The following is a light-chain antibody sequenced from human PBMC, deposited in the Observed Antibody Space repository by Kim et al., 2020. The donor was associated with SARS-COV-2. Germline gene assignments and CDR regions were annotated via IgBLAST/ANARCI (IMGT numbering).Light chain of an antibody. V-gene: IGKV1-5*03. Sequence: DIQMTQSPSTLSTSVGDRVTITCRASQSIRIYLAWYQKKPGKAPKLLIYRASRLETGVPSRFSGSGSGTEFTLTISSLQPDDSAIYYCQHYDAYPLTFGGGTKVDIK. CDR2: RAS. CDR1: QSIRIY. CDR3: QHYDAYPLT. J-gene: IGKJ4*01.